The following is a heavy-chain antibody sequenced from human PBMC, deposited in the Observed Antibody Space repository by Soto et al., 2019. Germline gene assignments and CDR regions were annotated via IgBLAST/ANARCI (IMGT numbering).Heavy chain of an antibody. V-gene: IGHV3-21*01. D-gene: IGHD2-2*02. CDR2: ISSRSDI. Sequence: PWWSLRLSCLGSVFTFSNYSINWFRQAPGKGLEWVSSISSRSDIYYADSVKGRFTISRDNAKNSVSLQMNSLRAEDTAVYYCAREYTAWPLAYGLDVWGQGTTVTVSS. CDR1: VFTFSNYS. CDR3: AREYTAWPLAYGLDV. J-gene: IGHJ6*02.